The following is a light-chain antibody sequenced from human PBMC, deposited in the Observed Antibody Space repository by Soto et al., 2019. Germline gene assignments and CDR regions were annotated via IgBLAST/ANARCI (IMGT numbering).Light chain of an antibody. CDR2: GAS. V-gene: IGKV3-15*01. CDR1: QSVSSN. Sequence: MVMTQSPAPLSVSPGERATLSCRASQSVSSNLAWYQQKPGQAPRLLIYGASTRATGIPARFSGSGSGTDFTLTISCLQSEDFATYYCQQYYSYPPWTFGQGTKV. CDR3: QQYYSYPPWT. J-gene: IGKJ1*01.